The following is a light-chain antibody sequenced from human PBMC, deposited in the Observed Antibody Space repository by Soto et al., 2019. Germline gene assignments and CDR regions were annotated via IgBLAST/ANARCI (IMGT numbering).Light chain of an antibody. Sequence: MTQSRAALSVSPEERATLCFSASESVSSNLAWYQQKPSQAPRLLIYGASTMATGIPARIRGCGSGTAFTLTISSLQSEEFAVYFGQQYNKCRTFGQGTKVDIK. V-gene: IGKV3-15*01. J-gene: IGKJ1*01. CDR3: QQYNKCRT. CDR2: GAS. CDR1: ESVSSN.